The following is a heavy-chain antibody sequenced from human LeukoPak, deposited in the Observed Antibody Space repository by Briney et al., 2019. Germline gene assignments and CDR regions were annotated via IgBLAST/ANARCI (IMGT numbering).Heavy chain of an antibody. Sequence: SESLSLTCTVSGGSISSGDYYWSWLRQPPGQGLEWIGYIYYSGTTYYNPSLKSRFPTSVVTSKTQFFLKLSSLTAADRAVYYCASGPLQYGMDVWGQGTTVTVSS. J-gene: IGHJ6*02. CDR2: IYYSGTT. CDR1: GGSISSGDYY. CDR3: ASGPLQYGMDV. V-gene: IGHV4-30-4*01. D-gene: IGHD4-11*01.